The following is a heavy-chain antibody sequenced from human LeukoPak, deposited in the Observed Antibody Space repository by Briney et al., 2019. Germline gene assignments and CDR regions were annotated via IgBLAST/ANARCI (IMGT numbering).Heavy chain of an antibody. J-gene: IGHJ4*02. CDR1: GFTFSSYS. CDR3: ARGMWFREVPDY. V-gene: IGHV3-21*01. CDR2: ISSSSSYI. Sequence: GGSLRLSCAASGFTFSSYSMNWVRQAPGKGLEWVSSISSSSSYIYYADSVKGRFTISRDNAKNSLYLQMNSLRAEDTAVYYLARGMWFREVPDYWGQGNLVHVPS. D-gene: IGHD3-10*01.